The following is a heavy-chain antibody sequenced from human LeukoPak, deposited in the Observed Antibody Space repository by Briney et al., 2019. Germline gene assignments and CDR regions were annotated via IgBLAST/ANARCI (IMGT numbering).Heavy chain of an antibody. J-gene: IGHJ3*02. Sequence: SETLSLTCTVSGGSISSYYWSWIRQPPGKGLEWIGYNSYSGSTNYNPSLKSRVTISLDTSKNQFSLKFTSVTAADTAVYYCAQNWGSYAFDIWGQGTMVTVSS. V-gene: IGHV4-59*01. CDR2: NSYSGST. D-gene: IGHD7-27*01. CDR3: AQNWGSYAFDI. CDR1: GGSISSYY.